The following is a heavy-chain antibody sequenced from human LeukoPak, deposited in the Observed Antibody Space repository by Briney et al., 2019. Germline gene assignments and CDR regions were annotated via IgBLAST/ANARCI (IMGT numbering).Heavy chain of an antibody. J-gene: IGHJ3*02. D-gene: IGHD4-17*01. CDR2: ISGSGGST. V-gene: IGHV3-23*01. Sequence: AGGSLRLSCAASGFTFSSYAMSWVRQAPGKGLEWVSAISGSGGSTYYADSVKGRFTISRDNSKNTLYLQMNSLRAEDTAVYYCAKDRSDYGDYLDAFDIWGQGTMVTVPS. CDR3: AKDRSDYGDYLDAFDI. CDR1: GFTFSSYA.